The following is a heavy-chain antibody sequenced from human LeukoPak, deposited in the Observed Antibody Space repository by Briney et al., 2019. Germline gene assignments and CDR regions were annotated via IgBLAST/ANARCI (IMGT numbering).Heavy chain of an antibody. J-gene: IGHJ4*02. D-gene: IGHD3-9*01. CDR3: ARSFDILTEYYFDY. V-gene: IGHV1-69*13. CDR2: ITPIFGTA. Sequence: SVKVSCKASGGTFSSYALSWVRQAPGQGLEWRGGITPIFGTANYAQKFQGRVTITADESTSTVYVELSSLRSEDTAVYYCARSFDILTEYYFDYWGQGTLVTVSS. CDR1: GGTFSSYA.